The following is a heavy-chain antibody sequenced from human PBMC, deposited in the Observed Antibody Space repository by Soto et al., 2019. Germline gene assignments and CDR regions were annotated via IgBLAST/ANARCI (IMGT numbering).Heavy chain of an antibody. CDR1: GGSISSSSYY. CDR3: ARGPTRLWFGDTTPVAGGSFDY. J-gene: IGHJ4*02. D-gene: IGHD3-10*01. V-gene: IGHV4-39*01. CDR2: IYYSGST. Sequence: SETLSLTCTVSGGSISSSSYYWGWIRQPPGKGLEWIGSIYYSGSTYYNPSLKSRVTISVDTSKNQFSLKLSSVTAADTAVYYCARGPTRLWFGDTTPVAGGSFDYWGQGTLVTVSS.